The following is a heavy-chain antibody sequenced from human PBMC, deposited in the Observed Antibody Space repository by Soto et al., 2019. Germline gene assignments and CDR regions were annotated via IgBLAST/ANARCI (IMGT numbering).Heavy chain of an antibody. V-gene: IGHV4-31*03. CDR3: ARDRLPRGGDRVAAASNWFDP. CDR1: GGSISSGGYY. D-gene: IGHD6-13*01. J-gene: IGHJ5*02. CDR2: IYYSGST. Sequence: SETLSLTCTVSGGSISSGGYYWSWIRQHPGKGLEWIGYIYYSGSTYYNPSLKSRVTISVDTSKNQFSLKLSSVTAADTAVYYCARDRLPRGGDRVAAASNWFDPWGQGTLVTVSS.